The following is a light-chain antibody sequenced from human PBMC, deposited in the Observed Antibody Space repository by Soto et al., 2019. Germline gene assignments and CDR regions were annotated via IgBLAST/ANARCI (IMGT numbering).Light chain of an antibody. CDR3: HQYGTSTQT. V-gene: IGKV3-20*01. J-gene: IGKJ1*01. CDR1: QSVTGSY. CDR2: GAS. Sequence: EIVLTQSPGTLSLTPGEIATLSFSASQSVTGSYLAWYQQKPGQAPRLLIYGASSRATGIPDRFSGSGSGTDFSLTISRLEPEDFAVYYCHQYGTSTQTFGQGTKVDI.